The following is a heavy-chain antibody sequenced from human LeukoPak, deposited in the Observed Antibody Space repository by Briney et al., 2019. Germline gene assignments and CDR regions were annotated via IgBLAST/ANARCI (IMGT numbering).Heavy chain of an antibody. J-gene: IGHJ3*02. CDR2: IYTSGST. CDR1: GGSISSYY. CDR3: ARADTVVPAASAFDI. V-gene: IGHV4-4*07. Sequence: PSETLSLTCTVSGGSISSYYWSWIRQPAGKGLEWIGRIYTSGSTNYNPSLKSRVTMSVDTSKNQFSLKLSSVTAADTAVYYCARADTVVPAASAFDIWGQGTMVTVSS. D-gene: IGHD2-2*01.